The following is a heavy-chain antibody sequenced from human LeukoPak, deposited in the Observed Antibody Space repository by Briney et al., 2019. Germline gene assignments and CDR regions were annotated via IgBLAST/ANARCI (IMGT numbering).Heavy chain of an antibody. Sequence: ASVKVSCKASGYTFTGYYMHWVRQAPGQGLEWMGWINPNSGGINYAQKFQGRVTMTRDTSISTAYMELSRLRSDDTAVYYCARDTYASGGDCGYWGQGTLVTVSS. V-gene: IGHV1-2*02. CDR2: INPNSGGI. D-gene: IGHD2-21*01. CDR1: GYTFTGYY. CDR3: ARDTYASGGDCGY. J-gene: IGHJ4*02.